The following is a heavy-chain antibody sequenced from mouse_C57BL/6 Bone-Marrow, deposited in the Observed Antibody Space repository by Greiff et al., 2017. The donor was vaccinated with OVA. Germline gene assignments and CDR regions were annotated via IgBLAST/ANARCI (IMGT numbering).Heavy chain of an antibody. J-gene: IGHJ3*01. V-gene: IGHV1-5*01. CDR2: IYPGNSDT. CDR1: GYTFTSYW. CDR3: TDYYGSSSWFAY. D-gene: IGHD1-1*01. Sequence: EVQLQQSGTVLARPGASVKMSCKTSGYTFTSYWMHWVKQRPGQGLAWIGAIYPGNSDTSYNQKFKGKAKLTAVTSASTAYMELSSLTNEDSAVYYCTDYYGSSSWFAYWGQGTLVTVSA.